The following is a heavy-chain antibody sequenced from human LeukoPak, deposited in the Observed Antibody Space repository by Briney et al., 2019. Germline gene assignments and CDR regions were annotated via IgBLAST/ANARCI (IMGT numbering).Heavy chain of an antibody. J-gene: IGHJ4*02. Sequence: GRSLRLSCAASGFTFTSYAMHWVRQAPGQRLEWMGWINAGNGNTKYSQEFQGRVTITRDTSASTAYMELSSLRSEDMAVYYCARSRYDFWSGLDYWGQGTLVTVSS. CDR2: INAGNGNT. V-gene: IGHV1-3*03. CDR3: ARSRYDFWSGLDY. D-gene: IGHD3-3*01. CDR1: GFTFTSYA.